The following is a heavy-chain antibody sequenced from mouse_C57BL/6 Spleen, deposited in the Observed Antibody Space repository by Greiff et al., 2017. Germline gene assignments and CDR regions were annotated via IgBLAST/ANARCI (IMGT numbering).Heavy chain of an antibody. CDR2: IYPNSGST. Sequence: QVQLQQPGAELVKPGASVKLSCKASGYTFTSYWMHWVKQRPGQGLEWIGMIYPNSGSTNYNEKFKSKATLTVDKSSSTAYMQLRSLTSEDSAVYYCGRLITTAGDYWGQGTTLTVSS. J-gene: IGHJ2*01. D-gene: IGHD1-1*01. CDR3: GRLITTAGDY. V-gene: IGHV1-64*01. CDR1: GYTFTSYW.